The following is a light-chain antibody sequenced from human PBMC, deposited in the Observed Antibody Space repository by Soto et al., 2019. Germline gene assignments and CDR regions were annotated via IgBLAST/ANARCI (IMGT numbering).Light chain of an antibody. CDR2: GAS. V-gene: IGKV3-15*01. Sequence: EIVLTQSPVTLSLSPGDRATLSCRPSQSVSRSLAWYQQKPGQAPRLLIYGASTRATGIPGRFSGSGSGTDFTLTISSLQSEDFAVYYCQQYIDWPPYTFGQGTKVEIK. J-gene: IGKJ2*01. CDR3: QQYIDWPPYT. CDR1: QSVSRS.